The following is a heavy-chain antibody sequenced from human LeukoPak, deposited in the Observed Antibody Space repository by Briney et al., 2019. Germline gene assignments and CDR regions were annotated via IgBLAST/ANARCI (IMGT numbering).Heavy chain of an antibody. CDR2: INPNSGGT. Sequence: ASVKVSCKASGYTFTSYDINWVRQATGQGLEWMGWINPNSGGTNYAQKFQGRVTMTRDTSISTAYMELSRLRSDDTAVYYCARDMRWGRGVLLWFGDWGQGTLVTISS. CDR1: GYTFTSYD. V-gene: IGHV1-2*02. D-gene: IGHD3-10*01. J-gene: IGHJ4*02. CDR3: ARDMRWGRGVLLWFGD.